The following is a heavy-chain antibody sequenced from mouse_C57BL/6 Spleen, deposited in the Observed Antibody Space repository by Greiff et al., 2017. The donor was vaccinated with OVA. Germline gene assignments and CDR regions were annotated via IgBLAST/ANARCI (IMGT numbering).Heavy chain of an antibody. D-gene: IGHD2-4*01. CDR1: GYTFTSYW. CDR3: ARVYDYHGYCEV. CDR2: IDPSDSYT. V-gene: IGHV1-59*01. J-gene: IGHJ1*03. Sequence: VQLQQPGAELVRPGTSVKLSCKASGYTFTSYWMHWVKQRPGQGLEWIGVIDPSDSYTNYNQTFKGKATLTVDTSSSTAYLQLSCMTSEDAVVYYCARVYDYHGYCEVWGTGITVTVSS.